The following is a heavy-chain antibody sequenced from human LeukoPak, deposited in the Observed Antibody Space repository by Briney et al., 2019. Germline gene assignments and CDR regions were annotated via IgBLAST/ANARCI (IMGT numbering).Heavy chain of an antibody. J-gene: IGHJ5*02. CDR2: IYYSGST. D-gene: IGHD6-6*01. CDR3: ARRFDSSSPLNWFDP. V-gene: IGHV4-39*01. Sequence: SETLSLTCTVSGGSISSSSYYWGWTRQPPGKGLEWIGSIYYSGSTYYNPSLKSRVTISVDTSKNQFSLKLSSVTAADTAVYYCARRFDSSSPLNWFDPWGQGTLVTVSS. CDR1: GGSISSSSYY.